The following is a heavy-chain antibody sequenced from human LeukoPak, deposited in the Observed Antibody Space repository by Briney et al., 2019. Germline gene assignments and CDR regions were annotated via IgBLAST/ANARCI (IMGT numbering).Heavy chain of an antibody. V-gene: IGHV1-2*02. D-gene: IGHD3-10*01. CDR2: INPKSGGT. Sequence: ASVKVSCKASGYIFTAYYMHWVRQAPGQGLEWMGWINPKSGGTNSVQKFQGRATMTRDTSISTAYMEIIRLTWDDTAVYYCARGQGSGSYWSGAFDIWGQGTMVTVSS. CDR1: GYIFTAYY. J-gene: IGHJ3*02. CDR3: ARGQGSGSYWSGAFDI.